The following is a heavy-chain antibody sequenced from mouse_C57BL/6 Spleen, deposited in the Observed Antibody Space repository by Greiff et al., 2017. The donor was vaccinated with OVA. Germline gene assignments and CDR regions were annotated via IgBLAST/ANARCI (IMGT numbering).Heavy chain of an antibody. CDR3: ARHEEYSNYWYFDV. CDR2: ISSGGSYT. V-gene: IGHV5-6*02. D-gene: IGHD2-5*01. J-gene: IGHJ1*03. Sequence: DVMLVESGGDLVKPGGSLKLSCAASGFTFSSYGMSWVRQTPDKRLEWVATISSGGSYTYYPDSVKGRFTISRDNAKYTLYLQMSSLKSEDTAMYYCARHEEYSNYWYFDVWGTGTTVTVSS. CDR1: GFTFSSYG.